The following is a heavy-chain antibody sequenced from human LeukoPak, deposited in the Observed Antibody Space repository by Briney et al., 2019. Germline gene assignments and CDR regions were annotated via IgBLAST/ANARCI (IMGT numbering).Heavy chain of an antibody. Sequence: ASVKVSCKASGYTFTGYYMHWVRQAPGQGLEWMGRINPNSGGTNYAQRFQGRVTMTRDTSISTTYMELSSLRSDDTAVYYCARANTIFAVILWYWGQGALVTVSS. J-gene: IGHJ4*02. CDR3: ARANTIFAVILWY. D-gene: IGHD3-3*01. CDR1: GYTFTGYY. V-gene: IGHV1-2*06. CDR2: INPNSGGT.